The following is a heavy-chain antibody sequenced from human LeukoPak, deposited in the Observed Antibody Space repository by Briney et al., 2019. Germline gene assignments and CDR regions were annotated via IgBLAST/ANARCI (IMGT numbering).Heavy chain of an antibody. CDR1: GGSISSYY. CDR3: ARYIWGSYPTFEDY. Sequence: SDTLSLTCTVSGGSISSYYWRWIRQPPGKGLEWIGYISYSGSTNYNPSLKSRVTISVDTSKSQLSLKLNSVTAADTAVYYCARYIWGSYPTFEDYWGQGSLVTVSS. CDR2: ISYSGST. V-gene: IGHV4-59*07. D-gene: IGHD3-16*02. J-gene: IGHJ4*02.